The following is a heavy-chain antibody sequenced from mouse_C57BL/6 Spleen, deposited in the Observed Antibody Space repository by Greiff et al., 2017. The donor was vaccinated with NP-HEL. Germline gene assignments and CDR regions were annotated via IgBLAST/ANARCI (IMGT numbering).Heavy chain of an antibody. CDR2: IDPEDGDT. Sequence: VHVKQSGAELVRPGASVKLSCTASGFNIKDYYMHWVKQRPEQGLEWIGRIDPEDGDTEYAPKFQGKATMTADTSSNTAYLQLSSLTSEDTAVYYCTVYYGSSPWFAYWGQGTLVTVSA. CDR3: TVYYGSSPWFAY. J-gene: IGHJ3*01. CDR1: GFNIKDYY. V-gene: IGHV14-1*01. D-gene: IGHD1-1*01.